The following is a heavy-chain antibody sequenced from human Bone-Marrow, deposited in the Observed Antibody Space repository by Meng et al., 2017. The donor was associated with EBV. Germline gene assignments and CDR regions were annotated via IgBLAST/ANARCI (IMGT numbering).Heavy chain of an antibody. CDR1: GASITTPNYS. D-gene: IGHD4-17*01. CDR3: VRGCDYGDYVDY. V-gene: IGHV4-39*07. Sequence: QLQLKESGPGLVKPSETRSLICTVSGASITTPNYSWGWIRQPPGKGLEWIGTFYSVTTTFYNPSLRSRLAISVDTSKNQFSLRLTSLTAADTAVYYCVRGCDYGDYVDYWGQGTLVTVSS. J-gene: IGHJ4*02. CDR2: FYSVTTT.